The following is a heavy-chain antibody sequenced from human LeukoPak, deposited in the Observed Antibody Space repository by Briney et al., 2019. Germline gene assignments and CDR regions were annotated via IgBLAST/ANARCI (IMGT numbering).Heavy chain of an antibody. CDR3: AKDRVERLSPAFDI. CDR1: GFTFSSYA. V-gene: IGHV3-23*01. Sequence: PGGSLRLSCAASGFTFSSYAMSWVRQAPGKGLEWVSGISGSGGATYSADSVKGRFTISRDNSKNTLYLQMNSLRAEDTAVYYCAKDRVERLSPAFDIWGQGTMVTVSS. J-gene: IGHJ3*02. D-gene: IGHD1-1*01. CDR2: ISGSGGAT.